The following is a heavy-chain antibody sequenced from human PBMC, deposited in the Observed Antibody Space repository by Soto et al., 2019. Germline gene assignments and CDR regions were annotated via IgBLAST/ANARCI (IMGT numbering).Heavy chain of an antibody. CDR1: GYTFTRYG. J-gene: IGHJ6*02. V-gene: IGHV1-18*01. Sequence: QVHLVQSGAEVKKPGASVKVSCKTSGYTFTRYGISWVRQAPGQGLEWMGWISGYDGRTNFAQKIQDRVTMTTDTYTSTVYMELRSLSSDDTAVYCCAREGDVTYYYYGMDVWGQGTTVTVSS. CDR3: AREGDVTYYYYGMDV. CDR2: ISGYDGRT. D-gene: IGHD2-21*02.